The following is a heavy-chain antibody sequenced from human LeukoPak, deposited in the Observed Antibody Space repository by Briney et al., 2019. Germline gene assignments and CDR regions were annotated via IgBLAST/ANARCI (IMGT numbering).Heavy chain of an antibody. D-gene: IGHD1-26*01. CDR1: GFTVSSNY. CDR3: AREEYIVGATTFDY. Sequence: GGSLRLSCAVSGFTVSSNYMSWVRQAPGKGLEWVSVIYSGGSTYYADSVKDRFTISRDNSKNTLYLQMNSLRAEDTAVYYCAREEYIVGATTFDYWGQGTLVTVSS. J-gene: IGHJ4*02. V-gene: IGHV3-66*01. CDR2: IYSGGST.